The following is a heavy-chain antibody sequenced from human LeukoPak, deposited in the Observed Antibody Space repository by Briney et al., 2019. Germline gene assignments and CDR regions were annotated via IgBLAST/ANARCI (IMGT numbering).Heavy chain of an antibody. CDR1: GFSFSDYA. V-gene: IGHV3-23*01. CDR3: ARLDCTGGSCYRDVPPDAFDI. CDR2: ISGSGGFT. D-gene: IGHD2-15*01. J-gene: IGHJ3*02. Sequence: QPGGSLRLSCAASGFSFSDYAMTWVRQGPGKGLDWVSSISGSGGFTYYADSVKGRSTISRDNSKRTLYLQVNSLGAEDTAIYYCARLDCTGGSCYRDVPPDAFDIWGQGTMVTVSS.